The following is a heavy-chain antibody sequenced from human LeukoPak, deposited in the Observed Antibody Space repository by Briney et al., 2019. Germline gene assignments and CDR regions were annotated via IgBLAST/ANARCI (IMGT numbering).Heavy chain of an antibody. CDR1: GFTLSSYG. Sequence: GGSLRLSCAASGFTLSSYGMHWVRQAPGKGLEWVAVIWYDGSNKYYADSVKGRFTISRDNSKNTLYLQMNSLRAEDTAVYYCAKDLDSSGYYYFDYWGQGTLVTVSS. V-gene: IGHV3-33*06. J-gene: IGHJ4*02. CDR2: IWYDGSNK. D-gene: IGHD3-22*01. CDR3: AKDLDSSGYYYFDY.